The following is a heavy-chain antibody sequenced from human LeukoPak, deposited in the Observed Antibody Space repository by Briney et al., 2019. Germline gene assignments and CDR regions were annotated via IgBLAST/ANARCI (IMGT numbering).Heavy chain of an antibody. Sequence: GGSLRLSYAASGFTFSNCAMTWVRQAPGRGLEWLSTISSRGDSTNDADSVKGRFTISRDNSKNSLYLQMNSLRAEDTAVYYCAKGPRPDVTVAHTLERWGQGTLVTVSS. CDR1: GFTFSNCA. CDR2: ISSRGDST. D-gene: IGHD6-19*01. CDR3: AKGPRPDVTVAHTLER. V-gene: IGHV3-23*01. J-gene: IGHJ4*02.